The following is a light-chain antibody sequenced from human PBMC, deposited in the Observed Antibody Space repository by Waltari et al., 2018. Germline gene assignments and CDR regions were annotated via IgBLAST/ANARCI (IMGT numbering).Light chain of an antibody. CDR2: RND. Sequence: QSVLTQPPSASGTPGQRVTISCSGRASNIGGNVVNWYQQFPGKAPKLGIYRNDPRPPGVPDRFSGSKSGTSASLAIRGLQSEDEADYYCAAWDDSPNGHWVFGGGTKVTVL. J-gene: IGLJ3*02. CDR3: AAWDDSPNGHWV. CDR1: ASNIGGNV. V-gene: IGLV1-44*01.